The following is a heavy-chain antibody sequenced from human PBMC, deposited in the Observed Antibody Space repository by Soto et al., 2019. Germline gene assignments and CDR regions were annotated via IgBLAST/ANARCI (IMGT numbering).Heavy chain of an antibody. J-gene: IGHJ6*03. V-gene: IGHV1-2*04. D-gene: IGHD5-12*01. CDR1: GDTFTDYY. CDR3: AKESGGATATLDYYYFYMDV. Sequence: QVQLVQSGAEVKKPGASVTVSCRSSGDTFTDYYIHWVRQAPGQGLEWMGWINPTSGVTKYGQKFQGCVSMTRDTSISTVYMQLSRLRSDDTAVYYCAKESGGATATLDYYYFYMDVWGTGTTVTVSS. CDR2: INPTSGVT.